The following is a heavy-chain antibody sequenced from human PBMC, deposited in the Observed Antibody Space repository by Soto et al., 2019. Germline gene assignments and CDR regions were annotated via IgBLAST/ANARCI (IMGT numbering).Heavy chain of an antibody. V-gene: IGHV3-9*01. Sequence: GGSLRLSCAASGFTFDDYTMHWVRQAPGKGLEWVSSISWSGNNVDYRDSVKGRFTISRDNAKNSLYLHMNSLRVEDTALYYCVKGLNIDYNSAWFYFVYGGQGTVVTGSS. CDR2: ISWSGNNV. CDR1: GFTFDDYT. J-gene: IGHJ4*02. D-gene: IGHD6-19*01. CDR3: VKGLNIDYNSAWFYFVY.